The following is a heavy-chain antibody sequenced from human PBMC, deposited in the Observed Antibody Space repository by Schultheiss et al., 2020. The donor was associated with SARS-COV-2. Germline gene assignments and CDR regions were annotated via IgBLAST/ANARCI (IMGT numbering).Heavy chain of an antibody. J-gene: IGHJ4*02. D-gene: IGHD3-9*01. CDR3: ARCPVRYFDWSPLGTYYFDY. CDR1: GGSFSGYY. V-gene: IGHV4-34*01. Sequence: GSLRLSCAVYGGSFSGYYWSWIRQPPGKGLEWIGEINHSGSTNYNPSLKSRVTISVDTSKNQFSLKLSSVTAADTAVYYCARCPVRYFDWSPLGTYYFDYWGQGTLVTVSS. CDR2: INHSGST.